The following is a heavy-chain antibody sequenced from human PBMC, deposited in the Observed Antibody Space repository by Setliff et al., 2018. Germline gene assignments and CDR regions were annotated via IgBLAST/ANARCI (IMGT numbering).Heavy chain of an antibody. J-gene: IGHJ4*02. CDR2: IGHTGSI. CDR3: ARDLGHGGDSDY. D-gene: IGHD2-21*02. Sequence: NPSETLSLTCTVSGYSISSGYIWGWIRQPPGKGLEWVGNIGHTGSINYNPSLKSRLTISRDTSKNQVSLKLNSVTATDTAVYYCARDLGHGGDSDYWGQGILGTV. V-gene: IGHV4-38-2*02. CDR1: GYSISSGYI.